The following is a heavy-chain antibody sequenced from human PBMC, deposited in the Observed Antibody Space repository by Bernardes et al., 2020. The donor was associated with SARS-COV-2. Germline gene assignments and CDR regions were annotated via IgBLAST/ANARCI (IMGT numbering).Heavy chain of an antibody. V-gene: IGHV3-33*01. Sequence: GRSLRLSCAASGFTFSSYGMHWVRQAPGKGLEWVAVIWYDGSNKYYADSVKGRFTISRDNSKNTLYLQMNSLRAEDTAVYYCAREPAYGDYDEMAYWGQGTLVTVSS. CDR1: GFTFSSYG. CDR3: AREPAYGDYDEMAY. J-gene: IGHJ4*02. CDR2: IWYDGSNK. D-gene: IGHD4-17*01.